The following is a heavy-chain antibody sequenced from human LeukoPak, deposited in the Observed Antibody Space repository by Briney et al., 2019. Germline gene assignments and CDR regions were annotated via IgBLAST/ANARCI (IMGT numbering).Heavy chain of an antibody. Sequence: GGSLRLSCVASGFTFRTYAMSWVRQAPGKGLEWVSGISSGGSTYYADSVKGRFTISRNSSKNTLYLQMNSLRAEDTAVYYCAKGPGLNWFDPWGQGTLVTVSS. CDR2: ISSGGST. CDR3: AKGPGLNWFDP. V-gene: IGHV3-23*01. CDR1: GFTFRTYA. J-gene: IGHJ5*02. D-gene: IGHD3-9*01.